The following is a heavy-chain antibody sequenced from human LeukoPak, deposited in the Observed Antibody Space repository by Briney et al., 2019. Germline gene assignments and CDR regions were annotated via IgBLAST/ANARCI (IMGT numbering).Heavy chain of an antibody. CDR2: IYYSGST. J-gene: IGHJ3*02. V-gene: IGHV4-39*07. CDR3: ARDPRGGYYAFDM. CDR1: GGSISSSSYY. D-gene: IGHD5-24*01. Sequence: SETLSLTCTVSGGSISSSSYYWGCIRQPPGKGLEWIARIYYSGSTYYNPSLKSRVTISLDTSKNQFSLKLNSVTAADTAVYYCARDPRGGYYAFDMWGQGTMVTVSS.